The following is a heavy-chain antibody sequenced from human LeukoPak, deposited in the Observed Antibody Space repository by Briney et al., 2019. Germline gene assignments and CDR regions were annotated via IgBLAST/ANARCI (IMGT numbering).Heavy chain of an antibody. D-gene: IGHD5-18*01. Sequence: GESLKISCKGSGYSFTNYWIGWVRQMPGKGLEWMGFIYPSDSDIRYSPSFQGQVTISADKSISTAYLQWRSLRSSDTAIYYCARSVPPWLGDHWGQGTLVTVSS. CDR2: IYPSDSDI. V-gene: IGHV5-51*01. CDR1: GYSFTNYW. J-gene: IGHJ5*02. CDR3: ARSVPPWLGDH.